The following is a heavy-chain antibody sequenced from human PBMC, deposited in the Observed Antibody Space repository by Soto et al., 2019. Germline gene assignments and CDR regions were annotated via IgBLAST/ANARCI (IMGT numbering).Heavy chain of an antibody. CDR3: ARDGGGYDSSGYYSPLVV. J-gene: IGHJ6*02. Sequence: QVQLVESGGGVVQPGRSLRLSCAASGFTFSSYGMHWVRQAPGKGLEWVAVIWYDGSNKYYADSVKGRFTISRDNSKNTLYLQMNRLRAEATAVYYCARDGGGYDSSGYYSPLVVWGQGTTVTVSS. D-gene: IGHD3-22*01. CDR1: GFTFSSYG. CDR2: IWYDGSNK. V-gene: IGHV3-33*01.